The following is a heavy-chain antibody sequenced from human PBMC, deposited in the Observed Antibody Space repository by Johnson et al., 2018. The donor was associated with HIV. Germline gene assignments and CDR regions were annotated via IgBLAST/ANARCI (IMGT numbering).Heavy chain of an antibody. CDR2: ISYDGSNK. D-gene: IGHD1-1*01. CDR1: GFTFSSHG. CDR3: ARVLGTSDAFDI. J-gene: IGHJ3*02. V-gene: IGHV3-30*19. Sequence: QVQLVESGGGVVQPGRSLRLPCATSGFTFSSHGMHWVRQAPGKGLEWVAVISYDGSNKYYADSVKGRFTISRDNSKNTLYLQMNSLRAEDTAVYYCARVLGTSDAFDIWGQGTMVTVSS.